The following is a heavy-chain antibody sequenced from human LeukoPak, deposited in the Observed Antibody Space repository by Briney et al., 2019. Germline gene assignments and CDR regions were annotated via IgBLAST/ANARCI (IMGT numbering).Heavy chain of an antibody. CDR1: GLTFSSYG. J-gene: IGHJ4*02. V-gene: IGHV3-30*18. Sequence: GRSLRLSCAASGLTFSSYGMHWIRQAPGKGLEWVAVISYDERNKFYAEPVKGRFTISRDNSKNTLYLQMDSLRAEDTAVYYCAKDGGRFSGHTDYWGQGTLVSVSS. CDR2: ISYDERNK. D-gene: IGHD3-16*01. CDR3: AKDGGRFSGHTDY.